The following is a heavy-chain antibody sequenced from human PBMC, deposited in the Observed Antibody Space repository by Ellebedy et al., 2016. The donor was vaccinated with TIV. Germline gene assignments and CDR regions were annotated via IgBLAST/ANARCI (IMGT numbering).Heavy chain of an antibody. CDR3: ARTHSSGWYFFDY. Sequence: AASVKVSCKASGGTFSTSAINWVRQAPGQGLDWLGGIIPLFGAASYAQKFQGRVTITADESTSTVYMELSSLRSEDTALYYCARTHSSGWYFFDYWGQGSLVTASS. CDR1: GGTFSTSA. J-gene: IGHJ4*02. D-gene: IGHD6-19*01. V-gene: IGHV1-69*13. CDR2: IIPLFGAA.